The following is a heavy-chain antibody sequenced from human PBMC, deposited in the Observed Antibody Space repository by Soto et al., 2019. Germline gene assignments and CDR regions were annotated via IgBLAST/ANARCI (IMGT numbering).Heavy chain of an antibody. V-gene: IGHV3-30*18. J-gene: IGHJ4*02. CDR3: AKDGEAVAGTY. D-gene: IGHD6-19*01. CDR2: ISYDGSNK. CDR1: GFTFSSYG. Sequence: GGSLRLCCAASGFTFSSYGMHWVRQAPGKGLEWVAVISYDGSNKYYADSVKGRFTISRDNSKNTLYLQMNSLRAEDTAVYYCAKDGEAVAGTYWGQGTLVTVSS.